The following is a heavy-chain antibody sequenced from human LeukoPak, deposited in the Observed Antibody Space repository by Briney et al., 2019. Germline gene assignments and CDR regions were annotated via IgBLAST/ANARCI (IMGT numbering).Heavy chain of an antibody. CDR3: ARSIVVVPAAILGFDY. Sequence: SVKVSCKASGGTFSSYAISWVRQAPGQGLEWMGGIIPIFGTANYAQKFQGRVTITTDESTSTAYMELSSLRSEDTAVYYCARSIVVVPAAILGFDYWGKGTLVTVSS. CDR1: GGTFSSYA. D-gene: IGHD2-2*02. CDR2: IIPIFGTA. V-gene: IGHV1-69*05. J-gene: IGHJ4*02.